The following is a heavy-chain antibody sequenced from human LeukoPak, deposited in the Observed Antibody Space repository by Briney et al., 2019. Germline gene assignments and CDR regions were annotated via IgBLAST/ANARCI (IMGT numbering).Heavy chain of an antibody. J-gene: IGHJ5*02. CDR2: IYHSGST. Sequence: SETLSLTCTVSGYSISSGYYWGWIRQPPGKGLEWIGSIYHSGSTYYNPSLKSRVTISVDTSKNQLFLKLSSVTAADTAVYYCARVSPPAAWFDPWGQGTLVTVSS. CDR3: ARVSPPAAWFDP. D-gene: IGHD6-25*01. V-gene: IGHV4-38-2*02. CDR1: GYSISSGYY.